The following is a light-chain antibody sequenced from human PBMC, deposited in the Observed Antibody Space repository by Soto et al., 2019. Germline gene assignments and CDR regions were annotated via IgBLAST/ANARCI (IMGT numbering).Light chain of an antibody. CDR3: PQYAGT. CDR2: GAS. Sequence: ESVIPGGRRTLSVTPGERATLSCRASQSVSSNLAWYQQKPGQAPRLLIYGASTRATGIPARFSGSGSGTEFTITIISLQHADYETYSRPQYAGTFGQPT. CDR1: QSVSSN. V-gene: IGKV3-15*01. J-gene: IGKJ1*01.